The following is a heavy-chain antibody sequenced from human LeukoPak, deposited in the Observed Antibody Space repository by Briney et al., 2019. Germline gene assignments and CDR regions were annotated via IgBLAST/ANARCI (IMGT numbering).Heavy chain of an antibody. V-gene: IGHV3-7*01. CDR3: ARDGGYCSSTSCYHYYYYGMDV. Sequence: GGSLRLSCAASGFTFSSYWMSWVRQAPGRGLEWVANIKQDGSEKYYVDSVKGRFTISRDNAKNSLYLQMNSLSAEDTAVYYCARDGGYCSSTSCYHYYYYGMDVWGQGTTVTVSS. CDR2: IKQDGSEK. J-gene: IGHJ6*02. D-gene: IGHD2-2*01. CDR1: GFTFSSYW.